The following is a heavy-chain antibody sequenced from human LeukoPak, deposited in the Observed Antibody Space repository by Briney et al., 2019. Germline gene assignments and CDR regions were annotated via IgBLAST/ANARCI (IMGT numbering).Heavy chain of an antibody. V-gene: IGHV3-23*01. D-gene: IGHD6-13*01. CDR1: GFTFSSYA. CDR2: ISGSGGST. CDR3: ARVGGSSWFQYAFDI. Sequence: GGSLRLSCAASGFTFSSYAMSWVRQAPGKGLEWVSAISGSGGSTYYADSVKGRFTISRDNSKNTLYLQMNSLRAEDTAVYYCARVGGSSWFQYAFDIWGQGTMVTVSS. J-gene: IGHJ3*02.